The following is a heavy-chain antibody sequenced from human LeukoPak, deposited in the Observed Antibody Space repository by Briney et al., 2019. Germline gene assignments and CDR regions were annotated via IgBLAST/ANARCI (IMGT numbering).Heavy chain of an antibody. J-gene: IGHJ4*02. CDR3: AKAVTGYGDYDY. D-gene: IGHD4-17*01. Sequence: ASVNVSCKASGYTFTGQYIHCVRQAPGQVREWMGWIHPNSGDTKYAQKFQGRATMTRDTSISTAYMELSRVRSDDTAVYYCAKAVTGYGDYDYWGQGTLVTVSS. V-gene: IGHV1-2*02. CDR1: GYTFTGQY. CDR2: IHPNSGDT.